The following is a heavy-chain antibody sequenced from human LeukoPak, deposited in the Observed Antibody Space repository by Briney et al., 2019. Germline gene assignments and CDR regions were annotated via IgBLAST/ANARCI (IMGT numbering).Heavy chain of an antibody. CDR3: ASYLLAWFGEPQGWFDP. J-gene: IGHJ5*02. D-gene: IGHD3-10*01. Sequence: SETLSLTCTVSGGSISSGSYYWSWIRQPAGKGLEWIGRIYTSGSTNYNPSLKSRVTISVDTSKNQFSLKLSSVTAADTAVYYCASYLLAWFGEPQGWFDPWGQGTLVTVSS. V-gene: IGHV4-61*02. CDR1: GGSISSGSYY. CDR2: IYTSGST.